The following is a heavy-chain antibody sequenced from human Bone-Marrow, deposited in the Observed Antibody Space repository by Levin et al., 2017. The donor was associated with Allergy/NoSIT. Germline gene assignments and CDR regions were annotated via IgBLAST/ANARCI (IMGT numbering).Heavy chain of an antibody. Sequence: GESLKISCAASGFTFSSYSMNWVRQAPGKGLEWVSSISSSSSYIYYADSVKGRFTISRDNAKNSLYLQMNSLRAEDTAVYYCARDRGLVGAAAGIDYWGQGTLVTVSS. V-gene: IGHV3-21*01. J-gene: IGHJ4*02. CDR1: GFTFSSYS. CDR2: ISSSSSYI. D-gene: IGHD6-13*01. CDR3: ARDRGLVGAAAGIDY.